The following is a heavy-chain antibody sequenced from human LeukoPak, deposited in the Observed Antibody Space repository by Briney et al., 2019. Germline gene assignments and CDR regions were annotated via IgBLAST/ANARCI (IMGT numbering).Heavy chain of an antibody. CDR1: GFTFSSYW. CDR3: ARSRDYSSSFPFDY. D-gene: IGHD6-6*01. V-gene: IGHV3-7*01. J-gene: IGHJ4*02. CDR2: IKQDGSEK. Sequence: GGSLRLSCAASGFTFSSYWMSWVRQAPGKGLEWVANIKQDGSEKYYVDSAKGRFTISRDNAKNSLYLQMNSLRAEDTAVYYCARSRDYSSSFPFDYWGQGTLVTVSS.